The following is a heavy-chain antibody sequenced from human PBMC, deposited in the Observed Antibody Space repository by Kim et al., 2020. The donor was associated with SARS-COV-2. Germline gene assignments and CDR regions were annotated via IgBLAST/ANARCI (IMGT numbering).Heavy chain of an antibody. CDR3: ARGIAATGHSRALGY. D-gene: IGHD6-13*01. V-gene: IGHV4-39*01. J-gene: IGHJ4*02. Sequence: SETLSLTCTVSGDSISSNTYYWGWIRQPPGKGLEWIGSIYFSGSTYYNPSLKSRVTISVDSSKNQFSLKLSSVTAADTTVYYCARGIAATGHSRALGYWGQGTLVTVSS. CDR1: GDSISSNTYY. CDR2: IYFSGST.